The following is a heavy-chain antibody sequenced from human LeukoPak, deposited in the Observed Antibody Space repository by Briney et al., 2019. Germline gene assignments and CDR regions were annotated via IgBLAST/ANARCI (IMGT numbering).Heavy chain of an antibody. CDR3: AKHSSGYCPVDY. D-gene: IGHD3-22*01. J-gene: IGHJ4*02. V-gene: IGHV3-23*01. CDR2: ISGSGGST. CDR1: AFTFSSYA. Sequence: GGSLRLSCAASAFTFSSYAMSWLRQAPGQGLEWVSAISGSGGSTYYADSVKGRFTISRDNSKNTLYLQMNSLRAEDTAVYYCAKHSSGYCPVDYWGQGTLVTVSS.